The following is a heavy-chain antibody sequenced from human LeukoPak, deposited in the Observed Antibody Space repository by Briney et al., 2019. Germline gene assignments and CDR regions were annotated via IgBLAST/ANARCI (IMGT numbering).Heavy chain of an antibody. CDR3: ARVYYSNSYDYWYFDL. D-gene: IGHD6-13*01. Sequence: SETLSLTCSVSGGSISSYYWSWIRQPPGKGLEWIGYIYYSGSTNYNPSLKSRVTISVDTSKNQFSLKLSSVTAADTAVYYCARVYYSNSYDYWYFDLWGRGTLVTVSS. J-gene: IGHJ2*01. CDR1: GGSISSYY. CDR2: IYYSGST. V-gene: IGHV4-59*01.